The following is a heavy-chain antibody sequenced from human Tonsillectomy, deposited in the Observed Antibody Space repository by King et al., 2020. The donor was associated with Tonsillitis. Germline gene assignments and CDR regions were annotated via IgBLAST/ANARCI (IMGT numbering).Heavy chain of an antibody. V-gene: IGHV1-69*01. CDR1: GGTFSSYA. J-gene: IGHJ4*02. CDR3: ARDYYYSSGYWFDY. CDR2: LIPLFGTA. Sequence: QLVQSGAEVKKPGSSVKVSCKASGGTFSSYAISWVRQAPGQGLEWMGGLIPLFGTANYAQKFQGRITIIADESTRTAYMELSSLRSEDTAVYYCARDYYYSSGYWFDYWGQGILVTVSS. D-gene: IGHD3-22*01.